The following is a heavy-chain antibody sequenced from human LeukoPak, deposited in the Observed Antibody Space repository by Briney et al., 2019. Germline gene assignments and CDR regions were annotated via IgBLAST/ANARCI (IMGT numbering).Heavy chain of an antibody. D-gene: IGHD3-22*01. J-gene: IGHJ5*02. Sequence: ASVKVSCKASGYTLTGYYMHWVRQAPGQGLEWMGWINPNSGGTNYAQKFQGRVTMTRDTSISTAYMELSRLRSDDTAVYYCARSVQDTMIVVVITSGWFDPWGQGTLVTVSS. CDR2: INPNSGGT. CDR1: GYTLTGYY. CDR3: ARSVQDTMIVVVITSGWFDP. V-gene: IGHV1-2*02.